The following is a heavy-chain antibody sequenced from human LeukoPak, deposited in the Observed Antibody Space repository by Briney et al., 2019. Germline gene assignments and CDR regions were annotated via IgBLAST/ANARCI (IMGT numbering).Heavy chain of an antibody. J-gene: IGHJ4*02. CDR3: AKTKYSAYDKLFDY. CDR1: GFTFSSFA. CDR2: ISGSGDIT. D-gene: IGHD5-12*01. Sequence: GGSLRLSCAASGFTFSSFAMNWVRQAPGKGLEWISGISGSGDITYYADSVKGRFTISRDNSKNTLFLQMISLRAEDTAIYYCAKTKYSAYDKLFDYWGQGTLVTVSS. V-gene: IGHV3-23*01.